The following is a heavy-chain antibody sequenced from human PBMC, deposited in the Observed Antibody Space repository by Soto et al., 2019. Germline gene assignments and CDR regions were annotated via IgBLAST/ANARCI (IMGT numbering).Heavy chain of an antibody. D-gene: IGHD1-1*01. V-gene: IGHV4-30-4*08. CDR3: ARDRPGTGRNAFDI. CDR2: MSSTGTT. J-gene: IGHJ3*02. Sequence: QVQLQESGPGLVKPAQTLSLTCTVSGGSISSGDYWWSWIRQPPGKVLEWIGYMSSTGTTYYKPSLKSRVTISVDTSKIQLALKVNSVTAADTAVYYCARDRPGTGRNAFDIWGQGTMVTVSS. CDR1: GGSISSGDYW.